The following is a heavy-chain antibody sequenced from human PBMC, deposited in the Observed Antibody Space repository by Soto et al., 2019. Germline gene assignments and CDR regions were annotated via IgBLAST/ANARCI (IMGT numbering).Heavy chain of an antibody. CDR2: IYYSGST. CDR1: GGSISSRSYY. D-gene: IGHD6-13*01. V-gene: IGHV4-39*02. Sequence: QLQLQESGPGLVKPSETLSLTCTVSGGSISSRSYYWGWIRQPPGKGLEWIGSIYYSGSTYYNPSLKSRVTISVDTSKNQFSLKLSSVTAADTAVYYCARDTGPGIAAAGTIYWGQGTLVTVSS. J-gene: IGHJ4*02. CDR3: ARDTGPGIAAAGTIY.